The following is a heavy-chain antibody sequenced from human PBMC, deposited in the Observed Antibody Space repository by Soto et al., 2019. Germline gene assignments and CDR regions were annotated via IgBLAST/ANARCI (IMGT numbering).Heavy chain of an antibody. V-gene: IGHV3-23*01. CDR1: GFTFSSYA. D-gene: IGHD4-17*01. Sequence: EVQLLESGGGLVQPGGSLRLSCAASGFTFSSYAMSWVRQAPGKGLEWVSAISGSGGSTYYADSVKGRFTISRDNSKNTLYLQVTSLRAEDTAVDYCAKERKLRWQRAPLEGGFGYWGQGTLVTVSS. J-gene: IGHJ4*02. CDR2: ISGSGGST. CDR3: AKERKLRWQRAPLEGGFGY.